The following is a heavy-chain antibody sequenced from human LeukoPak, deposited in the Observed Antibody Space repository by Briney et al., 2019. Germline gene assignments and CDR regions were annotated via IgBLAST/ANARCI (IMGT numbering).Heavy chain of an antibody. D-gene: IGHD3-10*01. Sequence: GGSLRLSCAASGFTFSSYAMSWVRQAPGKGLEWVSAISGSGGSTYYADSVKGRFTISRDNSKNTLYLQMNSLRAEATAVYYCAKDSNYYYGSGSYFSSFDYWGQGTLVTVSS. J-gene: IGHJ4*02. V-gene: IGHV3-23*01. CDR2: ISGSGGST. CDR3: AKDSNYYYGSGSYFSSFDY. CDR1: GFTFSSYA.